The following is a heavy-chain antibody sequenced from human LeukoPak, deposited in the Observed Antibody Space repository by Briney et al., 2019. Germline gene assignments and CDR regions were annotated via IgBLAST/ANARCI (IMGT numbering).Heavy chain of an antibody. D-gene: IGHD1-7*01. Sequence: GGSVSVSCKASGYTFTRYDMKWVRQARRRGGEGGGWINNNTGNTTYAEGFRGRFVFSGETSVSTAYVQESRLKAEHTAVYYCARQNWNYALDALHLWGQGPMVTVSS. V-gene: IGHV7-4-1*02. CDR2: INNNTGNT. CDR1: GYTFTRYD. CDR3: ARQNWNYALDALHL. J-gene: IGHJ3*01.